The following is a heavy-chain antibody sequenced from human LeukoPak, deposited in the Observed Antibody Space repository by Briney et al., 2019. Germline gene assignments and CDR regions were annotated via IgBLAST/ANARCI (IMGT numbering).Heavy chain of an antibody. CDR1: GFTFSDYY. CDR3: ARVRGSYSSDY. CDR2: ISKDGRTV. V-gene: IGHV3-11*01. Sequence: PGGSLRLFCAASGFTFSDYYMSWIRQAPGKGLEWVSFISKDGRTVSYADSVKGQFTISRDNSKNSLYLQMNSLTADDTAVYFCARVRGSYSSDYWGQGTLVTVSS. J-gene: IGHJ4*02. D-gene: IGHD5-12*01.